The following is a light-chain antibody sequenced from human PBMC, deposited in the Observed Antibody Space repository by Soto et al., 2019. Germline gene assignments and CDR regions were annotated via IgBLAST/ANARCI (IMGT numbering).Light chain of an antibody. V-gene: IGKV4-1*01. CDR1: QSDLYSSSNKNY. CDR3: QKYYSTPT. Sequence: DIVMTQSPDSLAVSLGERATINCKSSQSDLYSSSNKNYLAWYQQKPGQPPKMLIYWASTRESGVPARFSGSGSGKDFTLTISSLQAEDVAVYYCQKYYSTPTFGQGTKLEIK. J-gene: IGKJ2*01. CDR2: WAS.